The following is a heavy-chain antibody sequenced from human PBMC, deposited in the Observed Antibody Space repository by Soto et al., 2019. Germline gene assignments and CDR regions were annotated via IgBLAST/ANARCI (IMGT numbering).Heavy chain of an antibody. CDR3: ARHCSSTSCSNVMDV. Sequence: SETLSLTCTVSGGSISSYYWSWIRQPPGKGLEWIGYIYYSGSTNYNPSLKSRVTISVDTSKNQFSLKLSSVTAADTAVYYCARHCSSTSCSNVMDVWGKGTTVTVSS. V-gene: IGHV4-59*08. J-gene: IGHJ6*04. CDR1: GGSISSYY. CDR2: IYYSGST. D-gene: IGHD2-2*01.